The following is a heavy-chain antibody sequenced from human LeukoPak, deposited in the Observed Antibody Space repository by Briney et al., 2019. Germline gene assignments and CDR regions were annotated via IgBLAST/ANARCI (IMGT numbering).Heavy chain of an antibody. J-gene: IGHJ4*02. V-gene: IGHV3-21*04. CDR2: ISSSSSYI. CDR1: GFTFSSYS. CDR3: ARDSPVLTY. Sequence: GGSLRLSCAASGFTFSSYSMNWVRQAPGKGLEWASSISSSSSYIYYADSVKGRFTISRDNSKNTLYLQMNSLRVEDTAIYFCARDSPVLTYWGQGTLVTVSS.